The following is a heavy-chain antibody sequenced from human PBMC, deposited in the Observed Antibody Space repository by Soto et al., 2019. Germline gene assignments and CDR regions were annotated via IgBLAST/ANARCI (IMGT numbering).Heavy chain of an antibody. J-gene: IGHJ4*02. V-gene: IGHV3-23*01. Sequence: EVQLLESGGGLVQPGESPRLSCAASGFTFSSYAMSWVRQAPGRGMEWVSIISCNGGSTYYAASVKGRFTISRDNTKNTLYLQMDSLTAEDTAVYYCAKGSEFSKSYTLDFDSWGQGALVTVSS. CDR1: GFTFSSYA. D-gene: IGHD6-6*01. CDR2: ISCNGGST. CDR3: AKGSEFSKSYTLDFDS.